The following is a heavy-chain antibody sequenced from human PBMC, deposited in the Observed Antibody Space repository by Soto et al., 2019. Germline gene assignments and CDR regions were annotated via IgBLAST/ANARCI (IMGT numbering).Heavy chain of an antibody. Sequence: QVQLVESGGGVVQPGRSLRLSCAASGFTFSSYAMHWVRQAPGKGLEWVAVISYDGSNKYYADSVKGRFTISRDNSKNTLDLQMNSRRAEDTAVYYCARDVDSRDYFDDWGQGTLVTVSS. D-gene: IGHD3-22*01. CDR1: GFTFSSYA. CDR2: ISYDGSNK. CDR3: ARDVDSRDYFDD. V-gene: IGHV3-30-3*01. J-gene: IGHJ4*02.